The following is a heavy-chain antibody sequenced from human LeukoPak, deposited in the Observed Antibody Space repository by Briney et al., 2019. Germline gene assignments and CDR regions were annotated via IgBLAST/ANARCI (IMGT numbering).Heavy chain of an antibody. CDR3: ARDQFQYSSSWLDY. Sequence: PSQTLSLTCTVSGGSISSGSYYWSWIRQPAGKGLEWIGRIYTSGSTNYNPSLKSRVTISVDTSKNQFSLKLSSVTAADTAVYYCARDQFQYSSSWLDYWGQGTLVTVSS. CDR1: GGSISSGSYY. CDR2: IYTSGST. D-gene: IGHD6-13*01. V-gene: IGHV4-61*02. J-gene: IGHJ4*02.